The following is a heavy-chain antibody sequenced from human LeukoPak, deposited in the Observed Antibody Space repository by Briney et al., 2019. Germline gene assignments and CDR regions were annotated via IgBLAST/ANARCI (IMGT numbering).Heavy chain of an antibody. V-gene: IGHV3-20*04. Sequence: GGSLRLSCAASGFTFDDYGMSWVRQAPGKGLEWVSGINWNGGSTGYADSVKGRFTISRDNAKNSVFLQMNSLRGEDTAVYYCAREAILDDAFDVWGHGTVVTVSS. D-gene: IGHD3-3*02. CDR2: INWNGGST. CDR3: AREAILDDAFDV. J-gene: IGHJ3*01. CDR1: GFTFDDYG.